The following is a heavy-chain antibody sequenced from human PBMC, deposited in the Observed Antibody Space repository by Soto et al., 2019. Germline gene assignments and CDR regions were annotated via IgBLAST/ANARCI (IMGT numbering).Heavy chain of an antibody. CDR2: ISYDGSNG. CDR3: ARDSFGLDV. CDR1: GFTFSYYA. V-gene: IGHV3-30-3*01. J-gene: IGHJ6*02. Sequence: GGSLRLSCAASGFTFSYYAMHWVRQAPGKGLEWVSFISYDGSNGYYADSMKGRFTISRDNSKNTLYLQMDSLRAEDTAVYYCARDSFGLDVWGQGATVTVSS.